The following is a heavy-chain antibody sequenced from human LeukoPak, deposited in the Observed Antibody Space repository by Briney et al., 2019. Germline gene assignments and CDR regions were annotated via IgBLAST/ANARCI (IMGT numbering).Heavy chain of an antibody. CDR3: ASGVGYDFWSGYSDDYYYMDV. D-gene: IGHD3-3*01. V-gene: IGHV4-59*08. J-gene: IGHJ6*03. CDR1: GGSISTYY. Sequence: ESSETLSLTCTVSGGSISTYYWSWIRQPPGKGLEWIGYIYYSGSTNYNPSLKSRVTISMDTSNKQFSLKLSSVAAADTAVYYCASGVGYDFWSGYSDDYYYMDVWGKGTTVTVSS. CDR2: IYYSGST.